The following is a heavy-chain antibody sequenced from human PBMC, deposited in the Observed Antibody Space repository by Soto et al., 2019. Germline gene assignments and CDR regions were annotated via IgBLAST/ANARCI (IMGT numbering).Heavy chain of an antibody. CDR1: GGTINSYY. J-gene: IGHJ5*02. D-gene: IGHD1-7*01. V-gene: IGHV4-59*08. CDR2: IYYSGST. Sequence: PSETLSLTCPVSGGTINSYYWSWIRQPPGKGLEWIGYIYYSGSTNYNPSLKSRITISADTSKNQFSLKLSSVTAADTAVYYCARHISSGTNIAAIRSFDPWGQGTLVTVSS. CDR3: ARHISSGTNIAAIRSFDP.